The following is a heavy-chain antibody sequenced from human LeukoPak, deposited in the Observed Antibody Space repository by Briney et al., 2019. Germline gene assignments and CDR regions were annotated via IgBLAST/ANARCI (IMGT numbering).Heavy chain of an antibody. J-gene: IGHJ6*03. CDR1: GYTFTGYS. Sequence: GASVKVSCKASGYTFTGYSMHWVRQAPGQGLEWVGWINPNSGGTNYAQKFQGWVTMTRDTSISTAYMELSRLRSDDTAVYYCARGGPRADCSSTSCPLRRDYYYMDVWGKGTTVTVSS. D-gene: IGHD2-2*01. V-gene: IGHV1-2*04. CDR3: ARGGPRADCSSTSCPLRRDYYYMDV. CDR2: INPNSGGT.